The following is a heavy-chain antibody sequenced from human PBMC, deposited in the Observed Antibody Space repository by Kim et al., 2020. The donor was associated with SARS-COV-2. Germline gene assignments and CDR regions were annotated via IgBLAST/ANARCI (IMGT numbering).Heavy chain of an antibody. CDR1: GFSFSDSS. Sequence: GGSLRLSCAASGFSFSDSSVHWVRQASGRGLEWVGRIRSKANNYAKAYAVSVRGRFTMSRDESKNTAYLQMNSLKTEDTALYYCARSPPNDDAYWDAFDIWGRGTMVTVSS. V-gene: IGHV3-73*01. J-gene: IGHJ3*02. CDR3: ARSPPNDDAYWDAFDI. CDR2: IRSKANNYAK. D-gene: IGHD3-16*01.